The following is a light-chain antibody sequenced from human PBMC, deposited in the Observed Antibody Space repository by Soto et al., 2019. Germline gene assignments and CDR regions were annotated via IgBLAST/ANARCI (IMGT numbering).Light chain of an antibody. CDR1: QSVIGNY. CDR2: GAS. J-gene: IGKJ1*01. V-gene: IGKV3-20*01. CDR3: QHYLDSPWA. Sequence: EIGLTQSPATLSLSPGERATLSCRASQSVIGNYLAWYRQKPGQTPRLLIFGASRRATGIPDRFSGSGSGTDFTLTISRLEPEDFAVYYCQHYLDSPWAFGQGTKVEIK.